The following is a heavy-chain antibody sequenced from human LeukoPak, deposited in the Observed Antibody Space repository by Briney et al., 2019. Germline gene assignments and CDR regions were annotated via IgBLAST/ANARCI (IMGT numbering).Heavy chain of an antibody. CDR1: GGTFSSYA. CDR3: ARGPARNYDFWSGYYNLGYRQYYFDY. J-gene: IGHJ4*02. CDR2: VIPIFGTA. V-gene: IGHV1-69*06. D-gene: IGHD3-3*01. Sequence: SVKVSCKASGGTFSSYAISWVRQAPGQGLEWMGGVIPIFGTANYAQKFQGRVTITADKSTTTAYMELSSLRSEDTAVYYCARGPARNYDFWSGYYNLGYRQYYFDYWGQGTLVTVSS.